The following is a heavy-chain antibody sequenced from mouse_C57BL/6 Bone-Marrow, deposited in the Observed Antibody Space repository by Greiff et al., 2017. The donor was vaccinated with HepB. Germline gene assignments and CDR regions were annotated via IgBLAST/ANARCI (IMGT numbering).Heavy chain of an antibody. J-gene: IGHJ1*03. CDR3: ARHDYYGSRGWYFDV. V-gene: IGHV5-6*01. D-gene: IGHD1-1*01. Sequence: EVQGVESGGDLVKPGGSLKLSCAASGFTFSSYGMSWVRQTPDKRLEWVATISSGGSYTYYPDSVKGRFTISRDNAKNTLYLQMSSLKSEDTAMYYCARHDYYGSRGWYFDVWGTGTTVTVSS. CDR1: GFTFSSYG. CDR2: ISSGGSYT.